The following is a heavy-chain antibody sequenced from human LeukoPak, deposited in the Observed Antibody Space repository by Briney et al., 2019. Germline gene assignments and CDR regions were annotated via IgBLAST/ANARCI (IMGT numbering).Heavy chain of an antibody. Sequence: GGSLRLSCAASGFTFSSYGMHWVRQAPGKGLEWVAVISYDGSNKYYADSVKGRFTISRDNSKNTLYLQMNSLRAEDTAVYYCAKPGRYCSSTSCQYYYYYYYMDVWGKGTTVTVSS. CDR3: AKPGRYCSSTSCQYYYYYYYMDV. CDR1: GFTFSSYG. CDR2: ISYDGSNK. V-gene: IGHV3-30*18. D-gene: IGHD2-2*01. J-gene: IGHJ6*03.